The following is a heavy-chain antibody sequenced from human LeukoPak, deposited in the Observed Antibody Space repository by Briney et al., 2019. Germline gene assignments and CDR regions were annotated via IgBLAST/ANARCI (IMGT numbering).Heavy chain of an antibody. CDR3: ARGVAAAVTYYYYYMDV. V-gene: IGHV1-69*05. Sequence: ASVKVSCKASGGTFSSYAISWVRQAPGQGLERMGGIIPIFGTANYAQKFQGRVTITTDESTSTAYMELSSLRSEDTGVYYCARGVAAAVTYYYYYMDVWGKGTTVTVSS. D-gene: IGHD6-13*01. CDR2: IIPIFGTA. J-gene: IGHJ6*03. CDR1: GGTFSSYA.